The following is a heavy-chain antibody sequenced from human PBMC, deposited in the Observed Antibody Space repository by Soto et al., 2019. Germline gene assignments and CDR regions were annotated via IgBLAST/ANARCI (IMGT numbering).Heavy chain of an antibody. V-gene: IGHV1-69*02. J-gene: IGHJ3*02. Sequence: GASVKVSCTASGGTFSSYTIIWVRQAPGQGLEWMGRIIPILGIANYAQKFQGRVTITADKSTSTAYMELSSLRSEDTAVYYCARLWYYYDSSGYYLADDAFDIWGQGTMVTVSS. CDR2: IIPILGIA. CDR1: GGTFSSYT. CDR3: ARLWYYYDSSGYYLADDAFDI. D-gene: IGHD3-22*01.